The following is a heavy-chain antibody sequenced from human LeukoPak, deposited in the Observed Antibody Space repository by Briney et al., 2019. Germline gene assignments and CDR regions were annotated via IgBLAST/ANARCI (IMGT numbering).Heavy chain of an antibody. D-gene: IGHD5-12*01. V-gene: IGHV3-23*01. J-gene: IGHJ4*02. CDR1: GFTFSSYE. Sequence: GGSLRLSCAASGFTFSSYEMNWVRQAPGKGLEWVSAISGSSGGTYYADSVKGRFTISRDNSKNTLYLQMNSLRAEDTAVYYCARGPSGYHNTGGQGTLVTVSS. CDR2: ISGSSGGT. CDR3: ARGPSGYHNT.